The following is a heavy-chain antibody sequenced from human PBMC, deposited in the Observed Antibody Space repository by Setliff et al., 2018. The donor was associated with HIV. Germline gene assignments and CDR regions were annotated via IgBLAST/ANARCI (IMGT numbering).Heavy chain of an antibody. V-gene: IGHV4-39*01. J-gene: IGHJ4*02. D-gene: IGHD2-15*01. CDR3: ARRPIKGYGPFDS. Sequence: SETLSLTCTVSGGSRSSGTYYWGGTRQPPGKGLEGLGKIYHSGSTYYNPALKSRVAMSVDTSRNQFSLKLTSVTAADTAVYYCARRPIKGYGPFDSWGPGTLVTVSS. CDR1: GGSRSSGTYY. CDR2: IYHSGST.